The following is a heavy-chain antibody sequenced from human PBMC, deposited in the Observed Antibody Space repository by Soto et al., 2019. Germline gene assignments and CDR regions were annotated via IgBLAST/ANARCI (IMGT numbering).Heavy chain of an antibody. Sequence: QVQLEESGGGVVQPGRSLRLSCAAAVFTFSNYGMHWVRQAPGKGLEWVAVIWYDGRNKYYADSVKGRFTISRDNSKNTLYLQMSSLIFEDTAVYYCARDRSGYDQTPDYWGQGTLVTVSS. D-gene: IGHD5-12*01. V-gene: IGHV3-33*01. CDR1: VFTFSNYG. CDR3: ARDRSGYDQTPDY. J-gene: IGHJ4*02. CDR2: IWYDGRNK.